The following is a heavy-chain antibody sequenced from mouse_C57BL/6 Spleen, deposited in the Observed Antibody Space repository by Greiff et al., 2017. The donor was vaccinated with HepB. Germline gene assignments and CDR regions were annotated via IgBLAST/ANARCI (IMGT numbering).Heavy chain of an antibody. CDR1: GYTFTSYW. Sequence: EVQVVESGTVLARPGASVKMSCKTSGYTFTSYWMHWVKQRPGQGLEWIGAIYPGNSDTSYNQKFKGKAKLTAVTSASTAYMELSSLTNEDSAVYYCTRFSHYYGSSYDDYWGQGTTLTVSS. V-gene: IGHV1-5*01. CDR2: IYPGNSDT. J-gene: IGHJ2*01. CDR3: TRFSHYYGSSYDDY. D-gene: IGHD1-1*01.